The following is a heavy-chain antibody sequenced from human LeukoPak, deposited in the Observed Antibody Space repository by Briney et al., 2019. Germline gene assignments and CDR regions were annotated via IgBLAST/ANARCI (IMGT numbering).Heavy chain of an antibody. J-gene: IGHJ3*02. CDR1: GFTFSSYG. Sequence: GGSLRLSCAASGFTFSSYGMHWVRQAPGKGLEWVAVIWYDGSNEYYADSVKGRFTISRDNSKNTLYLQMNSLRAEDTAVYYCASFMENDAFDIWGQGTMVTVSS. D-gene: IGHD1-1*01. CDR3: ASFMENDAFDI. CDR2: IWYDGSNE. V-gene: IGHV3-33*01.